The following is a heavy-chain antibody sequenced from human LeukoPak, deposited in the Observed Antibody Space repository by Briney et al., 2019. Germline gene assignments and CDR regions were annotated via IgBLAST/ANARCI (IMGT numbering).Heavy chain of an antibody. CDR1: GFTFSRYG. CDR2: IWYDGSNQ. V-gene: IGHV3-33*01. J-gene: IGHJ4*02. CDR3: ARDKGASGWYGDY. D-gene: IGHD6-19*01. Sequence: PGSSLRLSCAASGFTFSRYGMHWVRHAPGKGLEWVAIIWYDGSNQYYADSVKGRFTISKDNSKNTLYLQMNSLRVEDTAIYYCARDKGASGWYGDYWGQGTLVTVSS.